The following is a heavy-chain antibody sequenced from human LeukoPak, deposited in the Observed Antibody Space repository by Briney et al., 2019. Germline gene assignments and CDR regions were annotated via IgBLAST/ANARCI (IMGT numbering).Heavy chain of an antibody. CDR3: TTRFLVGGTELVDP. J-gene: IGHJ5*02. Sequence: PGGSLRLSCTASGFTLSKVYVSWVRQLPGKGLEWDGRIKRKNDGETTDYGAPVQARFAISRDDSKNTVYLQMNSLKSDDTGVYYCTTRFLVGGTELVDPWGQGTLVTVSS. CDR1: GFTLSKVY. D-gene: IGHD1-26*01. CDR2: IKRKNDGETT. V-gene: IGHV3-15*01.